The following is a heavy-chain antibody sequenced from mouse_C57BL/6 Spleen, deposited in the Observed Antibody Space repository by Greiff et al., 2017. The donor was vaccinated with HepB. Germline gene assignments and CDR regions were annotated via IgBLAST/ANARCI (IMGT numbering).Heavy chain of an antibody. CDR1: GYSITSGYY. J-gene: IGHJ1*03. Sequence: EVKLMESGPGLVKPSQSLSLTCSVTGYSITSGYYWNWIRQFPGNKLEWMGYISYDGSNNYNPSLKNRISITRDTSKNQFFLKLNSVTTEDTATYYCARDYYGRWYFDVWGTGTTVTVSS. CDR2: ISYDGSN. D-gene: IGHD1-1*01. CDR3: ARDYYGRWYFDV. V-gene: IGHV3-6*01.